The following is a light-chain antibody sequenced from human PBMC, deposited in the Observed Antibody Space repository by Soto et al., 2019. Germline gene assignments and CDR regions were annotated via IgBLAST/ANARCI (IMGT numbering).Light chain of an antibody. CDR3: SSFVGSPVV. J-gene: IGLJ2*01. Sequence: QSALTQPASVSGSPGQSITISYTGTSSDIGGYNYVSCSCYQQHPGKAPKLMIYEVSNGPSGVCDRFSGPKSGNRASLTVSGLQAEDEADYYCSSFVGSPVVFGGGTKLTVL. CDR2: EVS. CDR1: SSDIGGYNY. V-gene: IGLV2-14*01.